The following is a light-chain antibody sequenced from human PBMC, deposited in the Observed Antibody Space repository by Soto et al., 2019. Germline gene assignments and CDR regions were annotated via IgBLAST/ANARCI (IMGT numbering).Light chain of an antibody. CDR1: NIGSKS. V-gene: IGLV3-21*02. Sequence: YELTQPPSMSVAPGQTATITCGGNNIGSKSVQWYQQKSGQAPVLVVYDDSDRPSGIPERFSGSNSGNTATLTISRVEAEDEADYSCQVWDSGPDHVVFGGGTKLTVL. CDR3: QVWDSGPDHVV. CDR2: DDS. J-gene: IGLJ2*01.